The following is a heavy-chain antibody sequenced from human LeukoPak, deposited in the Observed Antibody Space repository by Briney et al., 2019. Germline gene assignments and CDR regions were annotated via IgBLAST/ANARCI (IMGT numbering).Heavy chain of an antibody. D-gene: IGHD3-22*01. Sequence: GASVKVSCKASGGTFSSYAISWVRQAPGQGLEWMGGIIPIFGTANYAQKFQGRVTITADESTSAAYMELSSLRSEDTAVYYCARQKGRRGYYYDSSGLSYCFDYWGQGTPVTVSS. CDR2: IIPIFGTA. CDR3: ARQKGRRGYYYDSSGLSYCFDY. CDR1: GGTFSSYA. J-gene: IGHJ4*02. V-gene: IGHV1-69*13.